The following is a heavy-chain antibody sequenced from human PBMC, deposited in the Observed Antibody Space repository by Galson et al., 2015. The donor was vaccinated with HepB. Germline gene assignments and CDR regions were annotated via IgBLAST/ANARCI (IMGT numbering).Heavy chain of an antibody. D-gene: IGHD2-2*01. CDR3: PRTPCSSTSCYSFDY. J-gene: IGHJ4*02. Sequence: SLRLSCASSGFTFSRYAMSWVRQAPGKGLEWVSAISGSGGSTYYADSVKGRFTISRDNSKNTLYLQMNSLRAEDTAVYYCPRTPCSSTSCYSFDYWGQGTLVTVSS. CDR1: GFTFSRYA. CDR2: ISGSGGST. V-gene: IGHV3-23*01.